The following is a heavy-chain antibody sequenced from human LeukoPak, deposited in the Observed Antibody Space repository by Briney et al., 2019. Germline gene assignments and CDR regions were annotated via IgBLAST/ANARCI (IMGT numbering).Heavy chain of an antibody. J-gene: IGHJ6*03. CDR2: IASDSTI. Sequence: GGSLRLSCVASGFILSTSEMNWVRQAPGKGLEWVSFIASDSTIYYADSVRGRFTLSRDNAKNTLYLRMNSLRAEDTAVYYCARLWFGEYKTYYYYYMDVWGKGTTVTVSS. CDR1: GFILSTSE. D-gene: IGHD3-10*01. CDR3: ARLWFGEYKTYYYYYMDV. V-gene: IGHV3-48*03.